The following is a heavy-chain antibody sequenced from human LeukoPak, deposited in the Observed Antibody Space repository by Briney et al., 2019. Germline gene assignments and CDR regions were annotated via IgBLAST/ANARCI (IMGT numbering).Heavy chain of an antibody. D-gene: IGHD6-6*01. CDR2: INHSGST. J-gene: IGHJ4*02. V-gene: IGHV4-34*01. Sequence: SETLSLTRAVYGGSFSGYYWSWIRQPPGKGLEWIGEINHSGSTNYNPSLKSRVTISVGTSKNQFSLKLSSVTAADTAVYYCARGVVHRPNFDYWGQGTLVTVSS. CDR3: ARGVVHRPNFDY. CDR1: GGSFSGYY.